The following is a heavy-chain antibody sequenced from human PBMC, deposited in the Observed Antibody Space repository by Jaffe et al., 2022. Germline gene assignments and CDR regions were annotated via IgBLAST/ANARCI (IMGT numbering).Heavy chain of an antibody. V-gene: IGHV1-3*01. Sequence: QVQLVQSGAEVKKPGASVKVSCQASGYTFSLYAIYWVRQAPGQRPEWVGWINAGNGNTKYSQNFQGRVTITRDTSASMAYMELSSLRSEDTAVYFCTRGRTQFPNTPMDYWGQGTLVTVSS. CDR2: INAGNGNT. J-gene: IGHJ4*02. D-gene: IGHD2-15*01. CDR1: GYTFSLYA. CDR3: TRGRTQFPNTPMDY.